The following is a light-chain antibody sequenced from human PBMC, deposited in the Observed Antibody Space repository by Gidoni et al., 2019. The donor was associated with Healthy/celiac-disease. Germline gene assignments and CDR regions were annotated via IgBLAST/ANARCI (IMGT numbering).Light chain of an antibody. Sequence: EIVLTQSPGTLSLSPGERATLSCRASQSVSSSYLACYQQKPGQAPRLLIYGASSRATGIPDRFSGSGSGTNFTLTISTLEPEDFAVYYCQQYGSSPRTFGQGTKVEIK. V-gene: IGKV3-20*01. J-gene: IGKJ1*01. CDR3: QQYGSSPRT. CDR2: GAS. CDR1: QSVSSSY.